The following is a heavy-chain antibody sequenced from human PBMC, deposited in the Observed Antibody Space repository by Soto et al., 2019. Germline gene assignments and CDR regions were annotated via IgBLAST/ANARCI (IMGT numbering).Heavy chain of an antibody. CDR2: INHSGST. CDR1: GGSFSGYY. D-gene: IGHD3-10*01. Sequence: LSLTCAVYGGSFSGYYWSWIRQPPGKGLEWIGEINHSGSTNYNPSLKSRVTISVDTSKNQFSLKLSSVTAADTAVYYCARGYYYGSGSFDYWGQGTLVTVSS. V-gene: IGHV4-34*01. CDR3: ARGYYYGSGSFDY. J-gene: IGHJ4*02.